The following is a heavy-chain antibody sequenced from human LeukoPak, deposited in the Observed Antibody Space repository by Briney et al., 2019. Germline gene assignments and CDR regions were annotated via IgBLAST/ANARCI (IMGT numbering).Heavy chain of an antibody. CDR2: IYGGGAT. CDR3: ARGPYNWNYPRGVLDY. J-gene: IGHJ4*02. Sequence: PGGSLRLSCAASGFTVSSNYMSWVRQAPGKGLEWVSVIYGGGATDYADSVKGRFSIFRDNSKNTLYLQMNSLRTEDTAVYYCARGPYNWNYPRGVLDYWGQGTLVTVSS. CDR1: GFTVSSNY. D-gene: IGHD1-7*01. V-gene: IGHV3-53*01.